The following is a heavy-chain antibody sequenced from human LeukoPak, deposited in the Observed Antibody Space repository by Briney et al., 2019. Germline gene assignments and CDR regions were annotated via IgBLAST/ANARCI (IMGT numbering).Heavy chain of an antibody. CDR2: SHHGGNT. V-gene: IGHV4-38-2*01. Sequence: SETLSLACSVSGYPINTNSYWAWIRQPPGKGLEWIGSSHHGGNTYYHPSLKSRVTISIDTSENQFSLELYSVTAADTAVYYCARWLGKGFDMWGQGTVVTVSS. CDR3: ARWLGKGFDM. J-gene: IGHJ3*02. CDR1: GYPINTNSY. D-gene: IGHD3-22*01.